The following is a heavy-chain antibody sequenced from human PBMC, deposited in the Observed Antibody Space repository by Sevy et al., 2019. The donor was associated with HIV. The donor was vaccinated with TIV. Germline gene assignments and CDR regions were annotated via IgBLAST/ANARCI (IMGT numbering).Heavy chain of an antibody. V-gene: IGHV1-18*04. CDR1: GYTFTSYG. D-gene: IGHD2-2*02. CDR2: ISPYNGNT. Sequence: ASVKVSCKASGYTFTSYGISWVRQAPGQGLEWMGWISPYNGNTNYAQKLQGRVTMTTDTSTSTAYMELRSLRFDDTAVYYCARDIPYCSSTSCYTDYWGQGTLVTVSS. J-gene: IGHJ4*02. CDR3: ARDIPYCSSTSCYTDY.